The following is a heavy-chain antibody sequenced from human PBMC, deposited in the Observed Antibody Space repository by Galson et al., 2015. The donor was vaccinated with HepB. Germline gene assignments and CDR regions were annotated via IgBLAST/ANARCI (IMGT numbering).Heavy chain of an antibody. V-gene: IGHV3-64D*06. D-gene: IGHD3-22*01. CDR1: GFTFSRNA. Sequence: SLRLSCAASGFTFSRNAIYWVRQAPGKGLEYVSAISGNGAGTDYSDSVKGRFTISRDQSKNTVYLHMSSLRAEDTAVYYCVKRPTDYYDGSGYYFDYWGQGTLVTVSS. CDR3: VKRPTDYYDGSGYYFDY. CDR2: ISGNGAGT. J-gene: IGHJ4*02.